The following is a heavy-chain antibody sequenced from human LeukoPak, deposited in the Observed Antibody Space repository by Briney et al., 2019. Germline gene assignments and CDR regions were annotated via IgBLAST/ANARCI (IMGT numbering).Heavy chain of an antibody. CDR2: IYHSGST. J-gene: IGHJ6*03. CDR3: ARLGYYYGSGSYYYYYYYMDV. Sequence: SETLSLTCTVSGSSISSSNWWSWVRQPPGKGLEWIGEIYHSGSTNYNPSLKSRVTISVDKSKNQFSLKLSSVTAADTAVYYCARLGYYYGSGSYYYYYYYMDVWGKGTTVTISS. CDR1: GSSISSSNW. D-gene: IGHD3-10*01. V-gene: IGHV4-4*02.